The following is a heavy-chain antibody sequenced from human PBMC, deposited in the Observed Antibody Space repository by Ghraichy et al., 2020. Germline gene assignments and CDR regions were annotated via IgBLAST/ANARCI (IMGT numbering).Heavy chain of an antibody. CDR3: AKDCSSGDYVIAFHI. V-gene: IGHV3-23*01. D-gene: IGHD4-17*01. Sequence: GGSLRLSCAASGFTFSNYAMTWVRQAPGKGLEWVSSFGSGRDDKYYADPVKGRFTISRDNSKSTLYLHMNSLRAEDTAVYYCAKDCSSGDYVIAFHIWGQGTMVTVSS. CDR1: GFTFSNYA. J-gene: IGHJ3*02. CDR2: FGSGRDDK.